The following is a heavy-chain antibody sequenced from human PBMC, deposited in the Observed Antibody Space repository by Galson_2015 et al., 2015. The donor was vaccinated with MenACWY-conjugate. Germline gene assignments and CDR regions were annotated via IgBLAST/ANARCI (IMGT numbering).Heavy chain of an antibody. D-gene: IGHD2-21*01. CDR2: IKSQKDGGKT. CDR3: TTHKPDSWGGLLFHFYMDV. CDR1: ASTFSNAY. V-gene: IGHV3-15*01. J-gene: IGHJ6*03. Sequence: SLRLACAGSASTFSNAYMSWVRQAPGKGLEWVGRIKSQKDGGKTDYAAPVKGRFTISRDDSKNTPDLQMNSLKIEDTAVYYCTTHKPDSWGGLLFHFYMDVWGKGTTVTFSS.